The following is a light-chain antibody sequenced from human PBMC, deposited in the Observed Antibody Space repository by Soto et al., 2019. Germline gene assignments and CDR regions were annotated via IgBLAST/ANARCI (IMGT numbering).Light chain of an antibody. CDR3: QQYGDSPPT. CDR1: QSVSSNS. Sequence: EIVLTQSPGTLSLSPGESATLSCRASQSVSSNSLAWYRRNPGQPPSLLIYCTSTRATDIPRRFRGSGSGTDFTLTITRLEPEDFAVYFCQQYGDSPPTFGQGTKVEVK. CDR2: CTS. J-gene: IGKJ1*01. V-gene: IGKV3-20*01.